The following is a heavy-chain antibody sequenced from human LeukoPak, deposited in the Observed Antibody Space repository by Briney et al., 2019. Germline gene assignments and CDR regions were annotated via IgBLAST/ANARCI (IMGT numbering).Heavy chain of an antibody. CDR1: GGSISSYY. CDR3: ARGEDITIFGVVRNNWFDP. CDR2: IYYSGST. J-gene: IGHJ5*02. D-gene: IGHD3-3*01. Sequence: PSETLSLTCTVSGGSISSYYWGWIRQPPGKGLEWIGSIYYSGSTYYNPSLKSRVTISVDTSKNQFSLKLSSVTAADTAVYYCARGEDITIFGVVRNNWFDPWGQGTLVTVSS. V-gene: IGHV4-39*01.